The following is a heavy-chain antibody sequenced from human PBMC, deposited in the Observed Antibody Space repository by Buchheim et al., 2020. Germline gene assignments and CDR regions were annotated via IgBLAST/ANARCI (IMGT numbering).Heavy chain of an antibody. V-gene: IGHV3-21*06. CDR1: GFTFSTYS. Sequence: EVQLVESGGGLVKPGGSLRLSCAASGFTFSTYSMNWVRQAPGKGLEWVSIISSSSNYIYYADSVKGRFTISRDNAKNSLYLQMNSLRVEDTAVYYCARDPGGRTMTAVLRAGDYYHGMDVWGQGT. CDR3: ARDPGGRTMTAVLRAGDYYHGMDV. J-gene: IGHJ6*02. CDR2: ISSSSNYI. D-gene: IGHD3-22*01.